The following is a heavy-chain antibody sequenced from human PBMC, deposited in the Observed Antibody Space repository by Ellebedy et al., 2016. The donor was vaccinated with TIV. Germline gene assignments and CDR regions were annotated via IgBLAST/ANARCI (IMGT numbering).Heavy chain of an antibody. V-gene: IGHV3-9*01. D-gene: IGHD2-15*01. J-gene: IGHJ6*02. Sequence: SLKISCAASGFTFDDYAMHWVRQAPGKGLEWVSGISWNSGSIGYADSVKGRFTISRDNAKNSLYLQMNSLRAEDTALYYCAKDSGGYCSGGSCYPYYYGMDVWGQGTTVTVSS. CDR2: ISWNSGSI. CDR3: AKDSGGYCSGGSCYPYYYGMDV. CDR1: GFTFDDYA.